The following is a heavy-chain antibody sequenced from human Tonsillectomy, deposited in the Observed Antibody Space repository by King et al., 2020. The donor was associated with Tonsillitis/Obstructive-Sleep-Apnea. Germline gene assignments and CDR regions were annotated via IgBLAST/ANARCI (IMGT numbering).Heavy chain of an antibody. V-gene: IGHV4-34*01. D-gene: IGHD2-2*01. CDR1: GGSFSGYY. CDR2: INHSGST. J-gene: IGHJ3*02. Sequence: VQLQQWGAGLLKPSETLSLTCAVYGGSFSGYYWSWIRQPPGKGLEWIGEINHSGSTNYNPSLKSRVTISVDTSKNQFSLKLSSVTAADTAVFYCARELVLPPARGVGFDIWGRGTMVTVSS. CDR3: ARELVLPPARGVGFDI.